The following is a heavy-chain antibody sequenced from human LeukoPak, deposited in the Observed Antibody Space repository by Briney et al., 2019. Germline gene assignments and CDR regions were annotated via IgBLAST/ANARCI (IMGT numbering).Heavy chain of an antibody. J-gene: IGHJ5*02. CDR2: INHSGST. D-gene: IGHD3-3*01. CDR3: ARSGLRITIFGVVGNWFDP. Sequence: SETLSLTCAVYGGSFSGYYWSWIRQPPGKGLEWIGEINHSGSTNYNPSLKSRVTISVDMSKNQFSLKLSSVTAADTAVYYCARSGLRITIFGVVGNWFDPWGQGSLATVSS. V-gene: IGHV4-34*01. CDR1: GGSFSGYY.